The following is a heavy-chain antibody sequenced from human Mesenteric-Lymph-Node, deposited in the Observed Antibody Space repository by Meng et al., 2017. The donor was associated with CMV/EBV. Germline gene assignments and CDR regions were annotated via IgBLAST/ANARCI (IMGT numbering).Heavy chain of an antibody. CDR1: GGSFSGYY. J-gene: IGHJ6*02. D-gene: IGHD1-26*01. Sequence: SETLSLTCAVYGGSFSGYYWSWIRQPPGKGLEWIGEINHSGSTNYNPSLKSRVTISVDTSKNQFSLKLSSMTAADTAVYYCKPSGSHYYGLDVWGQGTAVTVSS. V-gene: IGHV4-34*03. CDR3: KPSGSHYYGLDV. CDR2: INHSGST.